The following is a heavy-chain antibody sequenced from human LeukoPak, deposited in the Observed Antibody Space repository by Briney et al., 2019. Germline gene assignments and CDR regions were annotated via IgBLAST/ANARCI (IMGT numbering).Heavy chain of an antibody. V-gene: IGHV4-61*02. CDR1: GGSISSGSYY. CDR3: ARSPLYYDSSGYYGRDY. D-gene: IGHD3-22*01. J-gene: IGHJ4*02. CDR2: IYTSGST. Sequence: TSQTLSLTCTVSGGSISSGSYYWSWIRQPAGKGLEWIGRIYTSGSTNYNPSLKSRVTISVDTSKNQFSLKLSFVTAADTAVYYCARSPLYYDSSGYYGRDYWGQGTLVTVSS.